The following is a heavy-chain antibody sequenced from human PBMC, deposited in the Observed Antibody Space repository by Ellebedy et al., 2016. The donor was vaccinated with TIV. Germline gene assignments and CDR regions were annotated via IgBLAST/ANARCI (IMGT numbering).Heavy chain of an antibody. CDR1: GDSTSGYY. J-gene: IGHJ4*02. Sequence: MPSETLSPTCTVPGDSTSGYYWSWTRQPPGKGLEWIGYIYSSGSGEYNPSLKSRVTMSVDTSRGQFSLRLNSVTAADTAVYYCARSGGWYTPYDYWGQGTLVTVSS. V-gene: IGHV4-59*01. D-gene: IGHD6-19*01. CDR3: ARSGGWYTPYDY. CDR2: IYSSGSG.